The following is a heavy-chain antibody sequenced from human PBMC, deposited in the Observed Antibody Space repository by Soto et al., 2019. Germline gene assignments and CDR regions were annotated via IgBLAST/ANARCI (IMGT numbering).Heavy chain of an antibody. J-gene: IGHJ5*01. CDR1: GGSISSSSYY. D-gene: IGHD2-8*01. CDR3: ARHPVYCSNGLCLYNWFDS. V-gene: IGHV4-39*01. CDR2: IYYSGGT. Sequence: PSETLSLTCTVSGGSISSSSYYWGWIRQPPGKGLEWIGSIYYSGGTYYNPSLKSRVTISVDTSKNQFSLKLSSVTAADTAVYYCARHPVYCSNGLCLYNWFDSSGKATLVTVSS.